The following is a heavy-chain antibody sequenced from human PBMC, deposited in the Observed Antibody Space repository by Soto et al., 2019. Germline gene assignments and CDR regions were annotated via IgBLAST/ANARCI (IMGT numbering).Heavy chain of an antibody. CDR2: IYYSGST. J-gene: IGHJ6*02. D-gene: IGHD5-18*01. CDR1: GGSISSSSYY. V-gene: IGHV4-39*01. CDR3: ARQPQLWLLFYYYGMDV. Sequence: SETLSLTCTVSGGSISSSSYYWGWTRQPPGKGLAWIGRIYYSGSTYYKPSLKSRVTISVDTSKNQFSLKLSSVTAADTAVYYCARQPQLWLLFYYYGMDVWGQGTTVTVSS.